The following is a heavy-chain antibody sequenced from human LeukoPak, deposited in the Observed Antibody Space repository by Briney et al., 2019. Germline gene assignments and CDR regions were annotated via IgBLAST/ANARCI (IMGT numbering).Heavy chain of an antibody. Sequence: SETLSLTCTVSGGSTSSYYWSWIRQPPGKGLEWIGFIYDSGSTYYNPSLKSRVAISVDTSKNQFSLKLSSVTAADTAMYYCALYSSSSDYWGQGTLVTVSS. J-gene: IGHJ4*02. CDR3: ALYSSSSDY. V-gene: IGHV4-59*01. CDR1: GGSTSSYY. CDR2: IYDSGST. D-gene: IGHD6-6*01.